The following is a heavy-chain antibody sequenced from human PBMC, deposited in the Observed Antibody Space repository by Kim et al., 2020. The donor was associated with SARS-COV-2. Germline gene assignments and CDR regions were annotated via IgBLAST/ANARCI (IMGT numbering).Heavy chain of an antibody. J-gene: IGHJ4*02. CDR2: ISGSGGST. V-gene: IGHV3-23*01. CDR1: GFTFTSYA. Sequence: GGSLRLSCAASGFTFTSYAMSWVRQAPGKGLEWVSAISGSGGSTYYADSVKGRFTISRDNSKNTLYLQVNSLRPEDTAVYFCAKDLWGGQLWLLTYFDYWDQGTVATAS. D-gene: IGHD5-18*01. CDR3: AKDLWGGQLWLLTYFDY.